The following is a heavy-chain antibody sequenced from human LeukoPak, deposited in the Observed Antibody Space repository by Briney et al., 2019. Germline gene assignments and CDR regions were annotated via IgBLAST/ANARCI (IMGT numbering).Heavy chain of an antibody. CDR2: IYSGGNT. CDR3: ARRAGEYSHPYDY. Sequence: GGSLRLSCTVSGFTVSINSMSWVRQAPRKGLEWVSFIYSGGNTHYSDSVKGRFTISRDNSKNTLYLQMNSLRAEDTAVYYCARRAGEYSHPYDYWGQGTLVTVSS. J-gene: IGHJ4*02. CDR1: GFTVSINS. V-gene: IGHV3-53*01. D-gene: IGHD4-17*01.